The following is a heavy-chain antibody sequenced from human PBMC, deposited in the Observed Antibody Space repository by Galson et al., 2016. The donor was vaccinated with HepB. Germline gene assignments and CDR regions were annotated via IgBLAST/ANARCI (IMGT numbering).Heavy chain of an antibody. D-gene: IGHD3-16*01. CDR1: GDSIISDSYHY. CDR2: IYTTGST. Sequence: TLSLTCIVSGDSIISDSYHYWSWIRQPVGKGLEWVGLIYTTGSTSYNPSLKSRLTMSLDTSKNQFSLELGSVTAADTAIYYCGRELGSWGRGILVTV. CDR3: GRELGS. V-gene: IGHV4-61*02. J-gene: IGHJ4*02.